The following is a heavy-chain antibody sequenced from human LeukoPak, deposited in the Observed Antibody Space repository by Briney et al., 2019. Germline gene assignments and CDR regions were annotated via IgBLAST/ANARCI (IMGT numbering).Heavy chain of an antibody. CDR3: ARDGYSGSDAL. D-gene: IGHD5-12*01. J-gene: IGHJ4*02. CDR1: GGSFSGYY. V-gene: IGHV4-34*01. CDR2: INHSGST. Sequence: SETLSLTCAVYGGSFSGYYWSWIRQPPGKGLEWIGEINHSGSTNYNLSLKSRVTISVDTSKNQFSLKLSSVTAADTAVYYCARDGYSGSDALWGQGTLVTVSS.